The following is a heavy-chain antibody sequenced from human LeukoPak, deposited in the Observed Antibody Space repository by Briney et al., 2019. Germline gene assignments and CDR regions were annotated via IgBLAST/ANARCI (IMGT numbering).Heavy chain of an antibody. CDR2: ILPDGSEK. J-gene: IGHJ2*01. CDR3: ARLYPSAYTNYWYFDL. CDR1: GFSFSNYW. Sequence: GGPLRLSCAASGFSFSNYWMTWVRQVPGKGLEWVANILPDGSEKNFVDSVKGRFTFSRDNAKNSLYLQMSSLRAEDSAVYYCARLYPSAYTNYWYFDLWGRGALVTVSS. V-gene: IGHV3-7*01. D-gene: IGHD5-12*01.